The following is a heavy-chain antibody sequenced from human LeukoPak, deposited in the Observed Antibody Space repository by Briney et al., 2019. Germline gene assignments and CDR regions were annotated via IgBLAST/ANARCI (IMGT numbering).Heavy chain of an antibody. CDR2: IYHSGST. V-gene: IGHV4-38-2*02. J-gene: IGHJ6*02. CDR3: ARVLHYYYYGMDV. Sequence: SETLSLTCTVSGYSISSGYYWGWIRQPPGKGLEWIGSIYHSGSTYYNPSLKSRVTISVDTSKNQFSLKLSSVTAADTAVYYCARVLHYYYYGMDVWGQGTTVTVSS. CDR1: GYSISSGYY.